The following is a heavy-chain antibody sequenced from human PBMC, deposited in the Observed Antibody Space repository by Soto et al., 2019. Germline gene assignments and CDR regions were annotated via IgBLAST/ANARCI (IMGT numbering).Heavy chain of an antibody. Sequence: QVQLVESGGGVVQPGRSLRLSCAASGFTFSSYAMQWVRQAPGKGLEWVAVISYDGSNKYYADSGKGRFTTSRDNSKNTLYLQMKSLRAEDTAVYYCARGGTIVGATSDCDYWGQGTLFTVSS. D-gene: IGHD1-26*01. CDR2: ISYDGSNK. J-gene: IGHJ4*02. CDR1: GFTFSSYA. CDR3: ARGGTIVGATSDCDY. V-gene: IGHV3-30-3*01.